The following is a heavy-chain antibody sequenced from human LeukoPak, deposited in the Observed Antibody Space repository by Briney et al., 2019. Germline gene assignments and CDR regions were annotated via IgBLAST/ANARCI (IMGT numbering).Heavy chain of an antibody. CDR2: ICISEST. D-gene: IGHD6-19*01. Sequence: SETLSLTCTVSGGSISGFSWTWIRQPAGKGLEWIGRICISESTNYNPSLESRVTMSEDTSQNQFSLRLTSVTAADTAVYYCARIRRDSGDWYADDYWGQGTLVTVSS. V-gene: IGHV4-4*07. CDR3: ARIRRDSGDWYADDY. CDR1: GGSISGFS. J-gene: IGHJ4*02.